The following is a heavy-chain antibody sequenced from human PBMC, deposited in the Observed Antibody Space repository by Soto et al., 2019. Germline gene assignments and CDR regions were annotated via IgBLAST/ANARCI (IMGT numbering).Heavy chain of an antibody. D-gene: IGHD2-2*01. CDR3: ARGRFVVVPATASYYYYMDV. Sequence: QVQLQEPGPGLVKPSETLSLTCTVSGGSISNHYWSWIRQPPGKGLEWIRYIYYSGSTNYNPSLKSRVTISVDTSKNQFSLKLSSVTAADTAVYYCARGRFVVVPATASYYYYMDVWGRGTTVTVSS. V-gene: IGHV4-59*11. J-gene: IGHJ6*03. CDR2: IYYSGST. CDR1: GGSISNHY.